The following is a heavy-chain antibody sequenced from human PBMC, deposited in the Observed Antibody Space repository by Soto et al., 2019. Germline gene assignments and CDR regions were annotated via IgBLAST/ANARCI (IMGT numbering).Heavy chain of an antibody. CDR1: GFTVSNNY. Sequence: PGGSLRLSCAASGFTVSNNYMRWVRQAPGKGLEWVSLIYSGGNTHYADSVKGRFTISRDNSKNTLFLQMNSLRVEDTAVYYCARDPPGIAASGAGGWGQGTLVTAPQ. J-gene: IGHJ4*02. V-gene: IGHV3-53*01. CDR2: IYSGGNT. CDR3: ARDPPGIAASGAGG. D-gene: IGHD6-13*01.